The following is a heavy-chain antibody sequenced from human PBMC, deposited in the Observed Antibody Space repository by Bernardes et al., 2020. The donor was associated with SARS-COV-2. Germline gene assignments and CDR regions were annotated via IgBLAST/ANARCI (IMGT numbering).Heavy chain of an antibody. V-gene: IGHV3-23*01. D-gene: IGHD3-16*01. CDR2: ISCSGDST. Sequence: GGSLRLSCAASGFTFSTYAMSWVRQAPGKGLEWVSAISCSGDSTYYADSVKGRFTISRDSSKNTLYLQMNSLKAEDTAIYYCAKDLGGGANYYFDYWGQGTLVTVSS. J-gene: IGHJ4*02. CDR1: GFTFSTYA. CDR3: AKDLGGGANYYFDY.